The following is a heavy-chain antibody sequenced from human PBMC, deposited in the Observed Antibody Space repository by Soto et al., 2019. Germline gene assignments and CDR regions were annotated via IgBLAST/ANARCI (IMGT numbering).Heavy chain of an antibody. CDR3: ARGDGDTLDY. Sequence: QVQLVQSGAEVKKPGASVKVSCKASGYSFTHYGITWVRQAPGQGLEWTGWINAYVGETKSAQKYEGRVTVTMDTSTNTAYVELRSLRSADTAVYYCARGDGDTLDYWGQGTLVRVSA. V-gene: IGHV1-18*01. CDR2: INAYVGET. J-gene: IGHJ4*02. CDR1: GYSFTHYG.